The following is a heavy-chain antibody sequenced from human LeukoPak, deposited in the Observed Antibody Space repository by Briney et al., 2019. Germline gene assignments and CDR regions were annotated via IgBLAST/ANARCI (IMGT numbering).Heavy chain of an antibody. CDR1: GYTFTGNY. J-gene: IGHJ4*02. CDR3: AREYCTNGVCYKAQDY. V-gene: IGHV1-2*02. Sequence: ASVKVSCKASGYTFTGNYMHWVRQAPGQGLEWMGWINPNSGGTNYAQKFQGRVTMTSDTSISTAYMELSSLRSDDTAVYFCAREYCTNGVCYKAQDYWGQGTLVTVSS. CDR2: INPNSGGT. D-gene: IGHD2-8*01.